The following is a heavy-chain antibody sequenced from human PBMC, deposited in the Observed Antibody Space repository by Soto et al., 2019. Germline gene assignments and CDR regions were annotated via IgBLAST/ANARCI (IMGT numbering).Heavy chain of an antibody. D-gene: IGHD5-18*01. Sequence: VGSLRLSCAASGFTFSSYAMSWVRQAPGKGLEWVSAISGSGGSTYYADSVKGRFTISRDNSKNTLYLKMNSLRAEDTAVYYCAKARGDSYGYFYYSYGMDVWGQGTTVTV. CDR2: ISGSGGST. CDR1: GFTFSSYA. V-gene: IGHV3-23*01. CDR3: AKARGDSYGYFYYSYGMDV. J-gene: IGHJ6*02.